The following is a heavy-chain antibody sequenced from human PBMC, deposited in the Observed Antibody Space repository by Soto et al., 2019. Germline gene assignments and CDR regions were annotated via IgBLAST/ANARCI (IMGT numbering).Heavy chain of an antibody. CDR1: GGSFSGYY. D-gene: IGHD2-15*01. Sequence: SETLSLTCAVYGGSFSGYYWSWIRQPPGKGLEWIGGINHSGSTNYNPSLKSRVTISVDTSKNQFSLKLSSVTAADTAVYYCARDLNLGSMDVWGQGTTVTVSS. J-gene: IGHJ6*02. V-gene: IGHV4-34*01. CDR2: INHSGST. CDR3: ARDLNLGSMDV.